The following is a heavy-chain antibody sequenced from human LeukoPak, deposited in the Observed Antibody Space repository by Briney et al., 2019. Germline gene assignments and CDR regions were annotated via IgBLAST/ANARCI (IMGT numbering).Heavy chain of an antibody. V-gene: IGHV5-51*01. CDR2: IYPGDSDT. CDR3: ARRVFYGDYVYNIENWFDP. Sequence: GESLKISCKGSGYSLTSYWIGWVRQMPGKGLEWMGIIYPGDSDTRYSPSFQGQVTISADKSISTAYLQWSSLKASDTAMYYCARRVFYGDYVYNIENWFDPWGQGTLVTVSS. D-gene: IGHD4-17*01. CDR1: GYSLTSYW. J-gene: IGHJ5*02.